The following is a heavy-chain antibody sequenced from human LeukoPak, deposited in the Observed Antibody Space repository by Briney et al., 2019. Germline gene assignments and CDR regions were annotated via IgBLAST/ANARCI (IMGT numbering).Heavy chain of an antibody. CDR1: GYTFTGYY. V-gene: IGHV1-2*02. CDR2: INPNSGGT. J-gene: IGHJ4*02. Sequence: ASVKVSCKASGYTFTGYYMHWVRQAPGQGLESMGWINPNSGGTNSAQKFQGRVTMTRDTSISTAYMELSRLRSDDTAVYYCARVGSDSSGWRRFDYWGQGTLVTVSS. D-gene: IGHD6-19*01. CDR3: ARVGSDSSGWRRFDY.